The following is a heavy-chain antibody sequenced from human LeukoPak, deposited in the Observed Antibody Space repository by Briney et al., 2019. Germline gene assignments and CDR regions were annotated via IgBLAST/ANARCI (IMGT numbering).Heavy chain of an antibody. J-gene: IGHJ4*02. CDR2: MDPTGSQK. V-gene: IGHV3-7*01. Sequence: GGSLRLSCAASGFTVSSNYMSWVRQAPGKGLEWVANMDPTGSQKRYVDSVRGRFTISKDNPGASLYLDMLSLRAEDTAIYYCAIWTSGNYWGQGTLVTVSS. CDR1: GFTVSSNY. CDR3: AIWTSGNY. D-gene: IGHD1-1*01.